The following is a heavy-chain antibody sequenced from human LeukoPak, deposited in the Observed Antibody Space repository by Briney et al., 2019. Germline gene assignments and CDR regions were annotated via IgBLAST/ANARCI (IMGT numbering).Heavy chain of an antibody. Sequence: GGSLRLSCVASGFTGNNNSLSWVRQSPGKGLEWVSLTYPSGATYYADSVKGRFTISRDNTKNEVFLKMNSLRAEDTAIYFCARVFLPWYFDLWGRGTLVIVSS. CDR1: GFTGNNNS. CDR2: TYPSGAT. D-gene: IGHD2/OR15-2a*01. V-gene: IGHV3-53*01. CDR3: ARVFLPWYFDL. J-gene: IGHJ2*01.